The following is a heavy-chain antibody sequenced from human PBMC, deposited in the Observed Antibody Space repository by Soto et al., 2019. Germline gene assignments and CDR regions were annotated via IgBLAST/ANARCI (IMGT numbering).Heavy chain of an antibody. Sequence: PGVSMGLCCAASGLTFSSYIVAGVRKATGEGQEWVSYISSSSSTIYYADSVKGRFTISRDNAKNSLYLQMNSLRDEDTAVYYCARVGRGYDSGSLKIYKAFDYWGQGTLVTVSS. V-gene: IGHV3-48*02. D-gene: IGHD1-26*01. CDR2: ISSSSSTI. CDR3: ARVGRGYDSGSLKIYKAFDY. J-gene: IGHJ4*02. CDR1: GLTFSSYI.